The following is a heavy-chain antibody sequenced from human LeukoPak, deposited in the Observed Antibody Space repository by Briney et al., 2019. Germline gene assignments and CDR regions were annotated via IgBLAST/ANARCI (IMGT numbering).Heavy chain of an antibody. J-gene: IGHJ4*02. CDR1: GDSISSYY. CDR2: VYYTGTT. Sequence: SETLSLTCTVSGDSISSYYWSWIRQPPGKGLEYIGYVYYTGTTNYNPSLKSRVTISVDTSKNQFSLKLSSVTAADTAVYYCARGLVGATRYFDYWGQGTLVTVSS. V-gene: IGHV4-59*01. D-gene: IGHD1-26*01. CDR3: ARGLVGATRYFDY.